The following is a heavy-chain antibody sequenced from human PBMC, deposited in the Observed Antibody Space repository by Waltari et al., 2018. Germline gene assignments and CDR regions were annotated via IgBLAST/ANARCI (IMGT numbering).Heavy chain of an antibody. Sequence: EVQLVQSGGGLVKPGGSLRPSCAASGIAFDRYTMNWLRLTPEKRLEWVSSISQSGRYIYYEDSGKGRVITSRDNAKNSVYLQMNSLRDDDTAVYYCVRDGLIHASDYWGQGTLVSVSS. CDR3: VRDGLIHASDY. J-gene: IGHJ4*02. V-gene: IGHV3-21*06. CDR2: ISQSGRYI. CDR1: GIAFDRYT. D-gene: IGHD3-16*01.